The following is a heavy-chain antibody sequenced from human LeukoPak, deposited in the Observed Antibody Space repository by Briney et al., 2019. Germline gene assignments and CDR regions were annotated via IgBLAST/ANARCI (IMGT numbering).Heavy chain of an antibody. Sequence: GASVRVSCKASGGTCSSYAISWVRQAPGQGLEWMGRIIPILGIANYAQKFQGRVTITADKSTSTAYMELSSLRSEDTAVYYCARAVEMATIEDYWGQGTLVTVSS. D-gene: IGHD5-12*01. J-gene: IGHJ4*02. CDR1: GGTCSSYA. V-gene: IGHV1-69*04. CDR3: ARAVEMATIEDY. CDR2: IIPILGIA.